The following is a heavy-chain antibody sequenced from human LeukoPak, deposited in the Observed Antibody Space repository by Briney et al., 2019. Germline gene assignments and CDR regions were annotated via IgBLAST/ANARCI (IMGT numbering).Heavy chain of an antibody. J-gene: IGHJ6*03. Sequence: SETLSPTCVVHGEPFSGYYWSWVRQPPGKGLEWIGEINHSETISYNPSLRRRVRISVDTSKNQLSLKMNSVTAADTAVYYCARGPTTIFGIYMDVWGEGTTVTVSS. CDR2: INHSETI. V-gene: IGHV4-34*01. CDR3: ARGPTTIFGIYMDV. D-gene: IGHD3-3*01. CDR1: GEPFSGYY.